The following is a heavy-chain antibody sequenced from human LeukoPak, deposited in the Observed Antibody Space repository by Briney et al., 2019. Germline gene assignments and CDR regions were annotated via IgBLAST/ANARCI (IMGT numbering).Heavy chain of an antibody. CDR2: ISSSSSYI. V-gene: IGHV3-21*01. D-gene: IGHD6-6*01. CDR3: ARERAARPQYYFDY. CDR1: GFTFSSYS. J-gene: IGHJ4*02. Sequence: GASLQISCAASGFTFSSYSMNWVRQAPGKGLEWVSSISSSSSYIYYADSVKGRFTISRDNAKNSLYLQMNSLRAEDTAVYYCARERAARPQYYFDYWGQGTLVTVSS.